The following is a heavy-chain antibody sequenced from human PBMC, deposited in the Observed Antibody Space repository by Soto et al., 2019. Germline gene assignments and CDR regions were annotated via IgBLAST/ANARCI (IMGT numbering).Heavy chain of an antibody. CDR2: ISYDGSNK. CDR3: AKVLRFLEWLAPLGV. Sequence: QVQLVESGGGVVQPGRSLRLSCAASGFTFSSYGMHWVRQAPGKGLEWVAVISYDGSNKYYADSVKGRFTISRDNSKNTLYLKMNSLRAEDTAVYYCAKVLRFLEWLAPLGVWGQGTTVTVSS. J-gene: IGHJ6*02. D-gene: IGHD3-3*01. V-gene: IGHV3-30*18. CDR1: GFTFSSYG.